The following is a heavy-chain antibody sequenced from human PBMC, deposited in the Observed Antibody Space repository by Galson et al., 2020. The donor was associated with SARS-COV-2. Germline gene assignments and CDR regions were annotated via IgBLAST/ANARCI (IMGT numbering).Heavy chain of an antibody. Sequence: NSGGSLRLSCAASGLNFRDNYMSWIRQAPGKGLEWLAFFSRSGISIYYASSVEGRFTISRDNAKNSLSLQMNRLRVDDTAVYYCARAPHGYNFFDLWGRGTLVTVSS. D-gene: IGHD5-12*01. J-gene: IGHJ2*01. CDR1: GLNFRDNY. CDR2: FSRSGISI. V-gene: IGHV3-11*04. CDR3: ARAPHGYNFFDL.